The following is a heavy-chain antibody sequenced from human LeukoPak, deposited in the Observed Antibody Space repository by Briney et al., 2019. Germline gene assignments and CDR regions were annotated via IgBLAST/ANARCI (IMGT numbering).Heavy chain of an antibody. Sequence: PGGSLRLSCAASGFTFSSHAMHWVRQAPGKGLEYVSAISSNGGSTYYANSVKGRFTISRDNSKNTLYLQMGSLRAEDMAVYYCAGSRDYYDSSPPSLDYWGQGTLVTVSS. D-gene: IGHD3-22*01. CDR1: GFTFSSHA. CDR2: ISSNGGST. V-gene: IGHV3-64*01. J-gene: IGHJ4*02. CDR3: AGSRDYYDSSPPSLDY.